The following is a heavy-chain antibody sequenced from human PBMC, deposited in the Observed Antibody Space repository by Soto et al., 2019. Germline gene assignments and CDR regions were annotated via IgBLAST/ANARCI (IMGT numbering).Heavy chain of an antibody. J-gene: IGHJ4*02. V-gene: IGHV1-69*05. D-gene: IGHD3-22*01. Sequence: SVKVSCKASGGTFSSYAISWVRQAPGQGLEWMGWIIAIFGTANYAQKFQGRVTMTTDTSTSTAYMELRSLRSDDTAVYYCARGDSSGYLPFDYWGQGTLVTVSS. CDR2: IIAIFGTA. CDR3: ARGDSSGYLPFDY. CDR1: GGTFSSYA.